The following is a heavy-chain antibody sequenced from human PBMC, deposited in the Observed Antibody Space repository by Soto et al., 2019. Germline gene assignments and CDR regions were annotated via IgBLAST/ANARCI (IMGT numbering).Heavy chain of an antibody. V-gene: IGHV3-72*01. CDR2: VRHKILRYTT. CDR3: TRAGILTTPYYSDY. D-gene: IGHD2-21*01. Sequence: EVQLVESGGGLVQPEGSLRLSCAASGFIFSDHYMDWFRQAPGKGLEWVGRVRHKILRYTTEYAASVKDRFIISRDDSRNSLYLQMNTLKTEDTAMYYCTRAGILTTPYYSDYWGQGTVVTVSS. J-gene: IGHJ4*02. CDR1: GFIFSDHY.